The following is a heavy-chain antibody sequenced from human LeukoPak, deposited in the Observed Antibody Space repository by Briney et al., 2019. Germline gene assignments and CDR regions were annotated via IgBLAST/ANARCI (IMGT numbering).Heavy chain of an antibody. V-gene: IGHV4-34*01. D-gene: IGHD1-26*01. CDR2: INHSGNT. CDR3: ARGGGSHGDWFDP. Sequence: SETLSLTCAVYGGSFSDYYWNWIRQPPGKGLEWIGEINHSGNTNYNPSLKSRVTISVDTSKNQFSLKLSSVTAADTAVYCCARGGGSHGDWFDPWGQGTLVTVSS. J-gene: IGHJ5*02. CDR1: GGSFSDYY.